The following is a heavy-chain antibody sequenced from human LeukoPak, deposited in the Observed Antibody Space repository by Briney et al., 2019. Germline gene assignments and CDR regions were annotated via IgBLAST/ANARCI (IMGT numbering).Heavy chain of an antibody. D-gene: IGHD3-9*01. CDR3: AREYYDILSL. V-gene: IGHV3-48*03. CDR2: ISSSGSTI. J-gene: IGHJ4*02. Sequence: GGSLRLSCAASGFTFSSYEMNWVRQAPGKGLEWVSYISSSGSTIYYADSVKGRFTISRDNAKNSLYLQMNSLRAEDTAVYYCAREYYDILSLWGQGTLVTVSS. CDR1: GFTFSSYE.